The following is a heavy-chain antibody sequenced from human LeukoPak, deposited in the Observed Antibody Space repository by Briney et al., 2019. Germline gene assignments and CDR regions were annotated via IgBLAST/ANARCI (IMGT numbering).Heavy chain of an antibody. CDR1: DASVSSDIYY. D-gene: IGHD5-24*01. CDR2: IYPSGNT. CDR3: ARVDGGRDGYTDAFDI. Sequence: PSETLSLTCTVSDASVSSDIYYWSWIRQPAGKGLEWIGRIYPSGNTNYSPSLKSRVTISVDTSKNQFSLKLRSVTAADTAVYYCARVDGGRDGYTDAFDIWGQGTKVTVSS. V-gene: IGHV4-61*02. J-gene: IGHJ3*02.